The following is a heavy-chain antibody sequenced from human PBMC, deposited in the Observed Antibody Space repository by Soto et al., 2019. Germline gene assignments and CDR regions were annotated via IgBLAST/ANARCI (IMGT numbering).Heavy chain of an antibody. CDR2: FFYGGRT. CDR1: GGSISSPSYN. J-gene: IGHJ4*02. Sequence: QVQLQESGPGLLKPSETLSLTCTVSGGSISSPSYNWGWVRQPPGKGPEWIGSFFYGGRTHYIPSLKSRLAISVDTARSQVSLILTSVTAADTAVYYCTTVAPTHFDSWGQGALVTVSS. CDR3: TTVAPTHFDS. D-gene: IGHD4-17*01. V-gene: IGHV4-39*01.